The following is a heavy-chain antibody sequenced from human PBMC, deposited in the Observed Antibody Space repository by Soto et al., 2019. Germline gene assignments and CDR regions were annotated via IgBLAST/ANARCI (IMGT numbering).Heavy chain of an antibody. D-gene: IGHD2-21*01. V-gene: IGHV1-69*13. CDR3: ARRQIYLVVPGPGRTVTLFYG. Sequence: SVRVSCKAARDTFSKYAINWVRQAPGQGLEWMGWIIPIFGSRKYAEKFQGRVTITADSSTSTAYMDLRSLRFEDTPVYYCARRQIYLVVPGPGRTVTLFYG. J-gene: IGHJ6*01. CDR2: IIPIFGSR. CDR1: RDTFSKYA.